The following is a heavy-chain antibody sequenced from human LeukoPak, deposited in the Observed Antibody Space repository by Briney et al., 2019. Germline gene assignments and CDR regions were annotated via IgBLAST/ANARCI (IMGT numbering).Heavy chain of an antibody. V-gene: IGHV4-59*08. D-gene: IGHD2-15*01. J-gene: IGHJ3*02. Sequence: SETLSLTCTVSGGSISSYYWSWIRQPPGKGLEWIGYIYYSGSTNYDPSLTSRVTISVKTSKNQFSLKLSSVTAADTAVYYCASDRIEVDAFDIWGQGTMVTVSS. CDR3: ASDRIEVDAFDI. CDR1: GGSISSYY. CDR2: IYYSGST.